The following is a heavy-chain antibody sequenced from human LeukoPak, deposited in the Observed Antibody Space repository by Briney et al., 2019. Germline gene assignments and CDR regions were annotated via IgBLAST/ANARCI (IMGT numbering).Heavy chain of an antibody. CDR1: GGSISSGSYY. D-gene: IGHD1-26*01. V-gene: IGHV4-61*02. CDR2: IYTSGST. J-gene: IGHJ4*02. Sequence: SETLSLTCTVSGGSISSGSYYWSWIRQPAGKGLEWIGRIYTSGSTNHNPSLKSRVTISVDMSKNQFSLKLSSVTAADTAVYYCARGAFRLGAFDYWGQGTLVTVSS. CDR3: ARGAFRLGAFDY.